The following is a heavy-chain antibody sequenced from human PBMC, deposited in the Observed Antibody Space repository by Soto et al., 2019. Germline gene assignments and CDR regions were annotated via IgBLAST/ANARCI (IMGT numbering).Heavy chain of an antibody. J-gene: IGHJ4*02. V-gene: IGHV3-21*01. Sequence: PGGSLTLSCAASGFTFSSYSMNWVRQAPGKGLEWVSSISSSSSYIYYADSVKGRFTISRDNAKNSLYLQMNSLRAEDTAVYYCARDWGTTRAFDYWGQGTLVTVSS. CDR2: ISSSSSYI. CDR3: ARDWGTTRAFDY. CDR1: GFTFSSYS. D-gene: IGHD3-16*01.